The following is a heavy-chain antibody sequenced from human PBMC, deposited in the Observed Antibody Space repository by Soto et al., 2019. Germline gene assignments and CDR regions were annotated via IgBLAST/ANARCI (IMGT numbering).Heavy chain of an antibody. V-gene: IGHV3-21*01. J-gene: IGHJ4*02. CDR1: GFTFSRVG. CDR3: ARVAY. CDR2: ISSGSSDT. Sequence: GESLKISCEASGFTFSRVGMNWVRQVPGKGLEWVASISSGSSDTWYADSVKGRFIISRDNAQNSLFLQMNTLRPEDTAMYYCARVAYWGPGTQVTVSS.